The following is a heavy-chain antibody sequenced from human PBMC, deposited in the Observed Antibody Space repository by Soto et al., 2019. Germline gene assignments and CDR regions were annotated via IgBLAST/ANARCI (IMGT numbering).Heavy chain of an antibody. CDR3: AKVGTSGWYKWFFDL. V-gene: IGHV3-9*01. D-gene: IGHD6-19*01. J-gene: IGHJ2*01. CDR1: GFTFDDYA. CDR2: ISWNAGTI. Sequence: VQLVESGGGLVQPGESLRLSCAASGFTFDDYALHWVRQAPGKGLEWVSGISWNAGTIVYADSVKGRFTTSRDNDKNSLYLQMNSLKAEDTALYYCAKVGTSGWYKWFFDLWGRGTLVTVSS.